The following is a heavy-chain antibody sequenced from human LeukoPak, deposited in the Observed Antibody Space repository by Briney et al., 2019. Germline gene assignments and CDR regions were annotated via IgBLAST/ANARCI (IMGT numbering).Heavy chain of an antibody. J-gene: IGHJ4*02. Sequence: ASVKVSCKASGYTFTSYGISWVRQAPGQGLEWMGWISAYNGNTNYARKLQGRVTMTTDTSTSTAYMELRSLRSDDTAVYYCARLYDSSGYPQALGYWGQGTLVTVSS. CDR2: ISAYNGNT. CDR3: ARLYDSSGYPQALGY. D-gene: IGHD3-22*01. CDR1: GYTFTSYG. V-gene: IGHV1-18*01.